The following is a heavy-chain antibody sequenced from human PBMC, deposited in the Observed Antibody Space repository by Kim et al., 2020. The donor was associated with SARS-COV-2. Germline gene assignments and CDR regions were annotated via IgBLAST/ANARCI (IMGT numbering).Heavy chain of an antibody. D-gene: IGHD1-26*01. Sequence: SVKGQFTITRDNSKSTLYLQMNSLRAEDTAVYYCVRDVLRDGSNSEGWFDPWGQGTLVTVSS. CDR3: VRDVLRDGSNSEGWFDP. V-gene: IGHV3-30*07. J-gene: IGHJ5*02.